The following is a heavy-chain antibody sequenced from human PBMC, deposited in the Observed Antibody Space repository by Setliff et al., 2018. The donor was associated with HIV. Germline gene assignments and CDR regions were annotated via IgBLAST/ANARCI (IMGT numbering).Heavy chain of an antibody. CDR2: IYYSGST. V-gene: IGHV4-59*08. D-gene: IGHD6-6*01. CDR1: GGSISSYY. CDR3: ARAEYSSSSDWFAP. J-gene: IGHJ5*02. Sequence: SETLSLTCTVSGGSISSYYWSWIRQPPGKGLEWIGYIYYSGSTKYNPSLKSRVNISVDTSKNQFSLNLTSVTAADTAVYYCARAEYSSSSDWFAPWGQGALVTVSS.